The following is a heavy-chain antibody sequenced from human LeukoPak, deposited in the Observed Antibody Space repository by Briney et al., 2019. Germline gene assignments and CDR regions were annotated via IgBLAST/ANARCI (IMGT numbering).Heavy chain of an antibody. CDR3: AREAFYKSGWYSLFGH. CDR2: ISYDGSNK. J-gene: IGHJ4*02. CDR1: GFTFSSYG. V-gene: IGHV3-30*03. D-gene: IGHD6-19*01. Sequence: PGGSLRPSCAASGFTFSSYGMHWVRQAPGKGLEWVAVISYDGSNKYYADSVKGRFTISRDNSKNTLYLQMNSLRVEDTAIYYCAREAFYKSGWYSLFGHWGQGTQVTVSS.